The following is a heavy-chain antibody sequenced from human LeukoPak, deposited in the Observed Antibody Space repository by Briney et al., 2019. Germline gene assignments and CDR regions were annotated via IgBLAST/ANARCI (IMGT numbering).Heavy chain of an antibody. CDR2: IRYDGSNK. CDR1: GFTFSSYG. V-gene: IGHV3-30*02. D-gene: IGHD2-21*02. CDR3: AHLVVVTANPVDY. J-gene: IGHJ4*02. Sequence: PGGSLRLSCAASGFTFSSYGMHWVRQAPGKGLEWVAFIRYDGSNKYYADSVKGRFTISRDNSKNTLYLQMNSLRAEDTAVYYCAHLVVVTANPVDYWGQGTLVTVSS.